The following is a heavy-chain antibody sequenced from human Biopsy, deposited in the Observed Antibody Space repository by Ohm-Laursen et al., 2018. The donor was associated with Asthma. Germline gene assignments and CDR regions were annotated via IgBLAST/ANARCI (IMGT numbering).Heavy chain of an antibody. Sequence: GASVKVSCKASAYTFIGYHLHWVRQAPGEGIEWMGRINPNGGATIYAQKFQGRVTMTRDTSISTAYMELSRLTSDDTAVYYCARVQKSPGDRWFDPWGQGTLVTVSS. D-gene: IGHD7-27*01. CDR2: INPNGGAT. V-gene: IGHV1-2*06. CDR3: ARVQKSPGDRWFDP. CDR1: AYTFIGYH. J-gene: IGHJ5*02.